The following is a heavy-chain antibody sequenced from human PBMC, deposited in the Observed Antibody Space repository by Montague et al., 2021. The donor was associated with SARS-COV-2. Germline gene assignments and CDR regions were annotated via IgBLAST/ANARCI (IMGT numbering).Heavy chain of an antibody. J-gene: IGHJ6*02. Sequence: PALVKPTQTLTLTYTFSGFSLSTSGMCVSWIRQPPGKALEWLARIDWDDDKYYSTSLKTRLTISKDTSKNQVVLTMTNMDPVDTATYYCARTHYDILPGYYYDMDVWGQGTTVTVSS. CDR3: ARTHYDILPGYYYDMDV. D-gene: IGHD3-9*01. CDR1: GFSLSTSGMC. V-gene: IGHV2-70*11. CDR2: IDWDDDK.